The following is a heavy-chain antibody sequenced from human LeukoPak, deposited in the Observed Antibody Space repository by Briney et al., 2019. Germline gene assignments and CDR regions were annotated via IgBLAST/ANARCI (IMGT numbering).Heavy chain of an antibody. CDR3: AKVRSPYSSSLYFDY. Sequence: PGGSLRLSCAVSGLTFSSYVMSGVRRAPGRGLECVSGISGSGGSTFYADSVKGRFTISRDNSKTTLYLQMNSLRAEDTAVYYRAKVRSPYSSSLYFDYWGQGTLVAVSS. CDR2: ISGSGGST. D-gene: IGHD6-13*01. J-gene: IGHJ4*02. V-gene: IGHV3-23*01. CDR1: GLTFSSYV.